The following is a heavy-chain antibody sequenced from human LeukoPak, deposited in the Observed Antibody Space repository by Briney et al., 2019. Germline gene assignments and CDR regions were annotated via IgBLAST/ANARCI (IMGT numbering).Heavy chain of an antibody. V-gene: IGHV1-69*04. CDR2: IIPILGIA. J-gene: IGHJ5*02. CDR3: ARALIAVAGTDWFDP. Sequence: ASVKVSCKASGGTFSSYAISWVRQAPGQGLEWMGRIIPILGIANYAQKFQGRVTITADKSTSTAYMELSSLRSEDTAVYYCARALIAVAGTDWFDPWGQGTLVTVSS. D-gene: IGHD6-19*01. CDR1: GGTFSSYA.